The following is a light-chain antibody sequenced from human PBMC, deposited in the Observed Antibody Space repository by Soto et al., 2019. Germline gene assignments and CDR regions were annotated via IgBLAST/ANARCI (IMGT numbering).Light chain of an antibody. V-gene: IGLV4-69*01. J-gene: IGLJ2*01. CDR1: SGHSSYA. CDR3: QTWGTGFQF. Sequence: QLVLTQSPSASASLGASVKLTCTLSSGHSSYAIAWHQKQPGKGPRYLMDLNNDGSHTKGDGIPDRFSGSSSGADRVLINASLQSEDEADYYCQTWGTGFQFFGGGTKLTVL. CDR2: LNNDGSH.